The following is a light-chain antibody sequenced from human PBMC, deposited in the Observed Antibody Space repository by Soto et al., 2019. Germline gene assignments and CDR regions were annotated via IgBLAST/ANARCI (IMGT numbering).Light chain of an antibody. V-gene: IGLV2-23*02. J-gene: IGLJ1*01. CDR3: CSSGGSPTYV. CDR2: EVN. CDR1: SSNVGSYKL. Sequence: SALAQPASVSGSPGQSITISCTGTSSNVGSYKLVSWYQQHPGKAPKLMIFEVNKRPSGVSNRFSGSKSGNTASLTISGLKVEDGADYYCCSSGGSPTYVFGTGTKVTVL.